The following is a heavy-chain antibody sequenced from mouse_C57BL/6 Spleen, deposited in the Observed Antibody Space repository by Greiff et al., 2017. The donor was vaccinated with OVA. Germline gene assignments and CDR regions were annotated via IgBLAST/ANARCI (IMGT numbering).Heavy chain of an antibody. D-gene: IGHD1-1*01. CDR3: TRSRSTVVATGAMDY. V-gene: IGHV6-6*01. CDR1: GFTFSDAW. J-gene: IGHJ4*01. Sequence: EVHLVESGGGLVQPGGSMKLSCAASGFTFSDAWMDWVRQSPEKGLEWVAEIRNKANNHATYYAESVKGRFTISRDDSKSSVYLQMNSLRAEDTGIYYCTRSRSTVVATGAMDYWGQGTSVTVSS. CDR2: IRNKANNHAT.